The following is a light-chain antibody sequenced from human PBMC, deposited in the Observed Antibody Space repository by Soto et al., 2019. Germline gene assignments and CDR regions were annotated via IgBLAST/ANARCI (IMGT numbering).Light chain of an antibody. V-gene: IGLV2-14*01. CDR3: QSYDSSLSGDYV. J-gene: IGLJ1*01. Sequence: QSVLTQPASVSGSPGQSITISCTGTSSDVGGYNYVSWYQQHPGKAPKLMIYEVSNRPSGVSNRFSGSKSGNTASLTISGLQAEDEADYYCQSYDSSLSGDYVFGTGTKLTVL. CDR2: EVS. CDR1: SSDVGGYNY.